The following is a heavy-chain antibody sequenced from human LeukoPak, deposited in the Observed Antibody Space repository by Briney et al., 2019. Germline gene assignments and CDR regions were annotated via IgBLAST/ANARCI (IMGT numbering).Heavy chain of an antibody. CDR3: ARDYGGFAGYYYMDV. D-gene: IGHD4-23*01. V-gene: IGHV1-18*01. J-gene: IGHJ6*03. CDR2: ISAYNGNT. CDR1: GGTFSSYA. Sequence: SVKVSCKASGGTFSSYAISWVRQAPGQGLEWMGWISAYNGNTNYAQKLQGRVTMTTDTSTSTAYMELRSLRSDDTAVYYCARDYGGFAGYYYMDVWGKGTTVTVSS.